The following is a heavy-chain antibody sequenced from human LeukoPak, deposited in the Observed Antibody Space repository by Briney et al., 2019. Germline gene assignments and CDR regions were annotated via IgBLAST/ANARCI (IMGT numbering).Heavy chain of an antibody. CDR1: GFTFDDYA. D-gene: IGHD3-16*01. J-gene: IGHJ4*02. CDR3: AKAISLTATAPLDY. V-gene: IGHV3-9*03. CDR2: ISWNSGSI. Sequence: PGRSLILSCAASGFTFDDYAMHWVRQAPGKGLEWVSGISWNSGSIGYADSVKGRFTISRDNAKNSLYLQMNSLRAEDMALYYCAKAISLTATAPLDYWGQGTLVTVSS.